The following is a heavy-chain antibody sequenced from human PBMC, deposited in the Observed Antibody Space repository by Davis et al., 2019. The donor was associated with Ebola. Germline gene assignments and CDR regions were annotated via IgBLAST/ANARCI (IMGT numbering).Heavy chain of an antibody. Sequence: ASVKVSCKASGYTFSNYAFSWVRQAPGQGLEWLGWIGTYNGNTHYAQKLQGRITLTTDTSTTTAYMELGTLTSDDTAIYYCARDHSSLDYWGQGTLVTVSS. CDR1: GYTFSNYA. CDR2: IGTYNGNT. J-gene: IGHJ4*02. D-gene: IGHD6-13*01. V-gene: IGHV1-18*01. CDR3: ARDHSSLDY.